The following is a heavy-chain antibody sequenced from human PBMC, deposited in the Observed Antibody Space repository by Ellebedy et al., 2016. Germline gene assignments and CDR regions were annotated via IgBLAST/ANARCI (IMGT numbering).Heavy chain of an antibody. D-gene: IGHD6-13*01. Sequence: GGSLRLSCAASGFTVSTNYMSWVRQAPGKGLEWVSIIYNDGKTYYADSVKGRFTISRDNSKNTLYLQMDSLRAEDTAVYYCARDGYSSSWYVTWGQGTLVTVSS. J-gene: IGHJ4*02. V-gene: IGHV3-53*01. CDR1: GFTVSTNY. CDR3: ARDGYSSSWYVT. CDR2: IYNDGKT.